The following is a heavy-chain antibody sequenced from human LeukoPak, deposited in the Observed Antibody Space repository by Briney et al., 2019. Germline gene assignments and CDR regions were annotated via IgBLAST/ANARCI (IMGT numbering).Heavy chain of an antibody. CDR1: GFTFSSYW. Sequence: GGSLRLSCAASGFTFSSYWMHWVRQAPGKGLVWVSSINSDGSSTNSADSVKGRFTISRDNAKNTLYLQMNSLRAEDTAVYYCARVNYDSSGYYYSYYAMDVWGQGTTVTVSS. V-gene: IGHV3-74*01. CDR3: ARVNYDSSGYYYSYYAMDV. J-gene: IGHJ6*02. D-gene: IGHD3-22*01. CDR2: INSDGSST.